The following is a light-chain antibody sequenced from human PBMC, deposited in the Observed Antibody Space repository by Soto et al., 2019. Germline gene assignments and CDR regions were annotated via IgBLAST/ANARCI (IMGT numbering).Light chain of an antibody. V-gene: IGKV3-15*01. Sequence: EIVMTQSPATLSVSPGERATLSCRASQSVGRNLAWYQQKPGQAPRLLIYGASTRATGIPARFSGSGSGTVFTLIIRSLQSEDFAMYPCQQDNHLPPLTFGGGTKVEIK. CDR1: QSVGRN. J-gene: IGKJ4*01. CDR2: GAS. CDR3: QQDNHLPPLT.